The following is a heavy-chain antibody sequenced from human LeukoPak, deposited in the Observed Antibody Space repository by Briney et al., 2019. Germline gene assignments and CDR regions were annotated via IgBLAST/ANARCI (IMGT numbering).Heavy chain of an antibody. J-gene: IGHJ4*02. V-gene: IGHV4-4*02. CDR3: ARDHAEFGSGWYSARIYYFDY. D-gene: IGHD6-19*01. CDR1: GDSISSTNW. Sequence: SETLSLTCTVSGDSISSTNWWSWVRQPPGKGLEWIGEIYHSGNTNYNPSLKSRVTISVDTSKNQFSLKLSSVTAADTAVYYCARDHAEFGSGWYSARIYYFDYWGQGTLVTVSS. CDR2: IYHSGNT.